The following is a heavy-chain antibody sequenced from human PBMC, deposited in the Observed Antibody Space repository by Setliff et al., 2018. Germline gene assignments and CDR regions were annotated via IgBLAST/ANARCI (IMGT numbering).Heavy chain of an antibody. CDR3: ARAQSWSGGPYYFDN. J-gene: IGHJ4*02. CDR2: MNPNSGNT. V-gene: IGHV1-8*02. CDR1: GYTFTSYD. D-gene: IGHD3-3*01. Sequence: ASVKVSCKASGYTFTSYDINWVRQATGQGLEWMGWMNPNSGNTGHAQKFQGRVTMTMNTSISTAYMDLSSLRFEDTAVYYCARAQSWSGGPYYFDNWGQGTLVTVSS.